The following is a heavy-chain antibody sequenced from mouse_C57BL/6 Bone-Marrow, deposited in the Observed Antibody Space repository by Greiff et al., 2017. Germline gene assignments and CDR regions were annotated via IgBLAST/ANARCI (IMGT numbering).Heavy chain of an antibody. Sequence: VQLQQSGAELVRPGASVKLSCTASGFNINDDYMHWVQQRPEPGLEWIGWIDPENGDNEYASKFQGKATITAATSSNPAYLQLSRLTSEYTAFYYCTTWTYDGCSYGGYCDVWGTGTTVTVSS. CDR1: GFNINDDY. CDR3: TTWTYDGCSYGGYCDV. V-gene: IGHV14-4*01. J-gene: IGHJ1*03. D-gene: IGHD1-1*01. CDR2: IDPENGDN.